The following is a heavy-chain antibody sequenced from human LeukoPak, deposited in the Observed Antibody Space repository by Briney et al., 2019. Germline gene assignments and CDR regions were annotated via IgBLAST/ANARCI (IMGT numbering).Heavy chain of an antibody. V-gene: IGHV3-7*01. D-gene: IGHD2-21*02. CDR3: ARDFRNVVVTATGDYYYYYMDV. CDR2: KNQDGSEK. Sequence: PGGPLRLPFAPPGLTFRSYWLSWARQAPGRGLNGLANKNQDGSEKNYVDSVKGRFTISRDNAKNSLYLQMNSLRAEDTAVYYCARDFRNVVVTATGDYYYYYMDVWGKGTTVTVSS. CDR1: GLTFRSYW. J-gene: IGHJ6*03.